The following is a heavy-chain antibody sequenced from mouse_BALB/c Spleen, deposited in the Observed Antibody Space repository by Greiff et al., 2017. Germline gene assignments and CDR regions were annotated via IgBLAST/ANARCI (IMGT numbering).Heavy chain of an antibody. CDR3: ARDEGRRGFAY. V-gene: IGHV5-6-3*01. CDR2: INSNGGST. Sequence: DVKLVESGGGLVQPGGSLKLSCAASGFTFSSYGMSWVRQTPDKRLELVATINSNGGSTYYPDSVKGRFTISRDNAKNTLYLQMSSLKSEDTAMYYCARDEGRRGFAYWGQGTLVTVSA. D-gene: IGHD2-14*01. J-gene: IGHJ3*01. CDR1: GFTFSSYG.